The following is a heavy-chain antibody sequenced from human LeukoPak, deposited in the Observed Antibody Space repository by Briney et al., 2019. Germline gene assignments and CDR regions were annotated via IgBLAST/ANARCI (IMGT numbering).Heavy chain of an antibody. J-gene: IGHJ4*02. CDR3: AREGSGRPLDY. D-gene: IGHD1-26*01. CDR1: GDSISSYY. V-gene: IGHV4-4*07. Sequence: SETLSLTCTVSGDSISSYYWNWIRQPAAKGLEWIGRMYSSGTTHYNPSLKSRATMSVDSSKNQFSLNLSSVTAADTAVYYCAREGSGRPLDYWGRGTLVTVSS. CDR2: MYSSGTT.